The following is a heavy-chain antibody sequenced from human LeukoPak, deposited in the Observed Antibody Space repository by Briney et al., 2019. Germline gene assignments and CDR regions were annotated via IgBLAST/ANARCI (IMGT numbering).Heavy chain of an antibody. Sequence: SGTLSLTCTVSGCSLSSSSDYWGWLRQPPGKGLEWIMTISNSENTYFSPSLKSRVNRSVDTSKNQLSLKLNSVTAADTAVYHCARHWFHCSIAGCYYDSWGQGTLVTVSS. V-gene: IGHV4-39*01. CDR2: ISNSENT. J-gene: IGHJ4*02. CDR3: ARHWFHCSIAGCYYDS. CDR1: GCSLSSSSDY. D-gene: IGHD2-2*01.